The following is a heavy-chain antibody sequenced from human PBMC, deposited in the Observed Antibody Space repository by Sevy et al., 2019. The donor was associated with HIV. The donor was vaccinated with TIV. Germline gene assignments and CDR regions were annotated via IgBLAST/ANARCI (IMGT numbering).Heavy chain of an antibody. CDR3: ARDSSRVIVPTAGFDS. J-gene: IGHJ5*01. V-gene: IGHV3-33*01. CDR2: IWYDGRTK. CDR1: GFTFRSFS. Sequence: GGSLRLSCSASGFTFRSFSMHWVRQAPGKGLEWVAAIWYDGRTKQDADSVKGRFIISRDNSKNMLSLEMNSLRAEDTGLYFCARDSSRVIVPTAGFDSWGQGTVVTVSS. D-gene: IGHD1-1*01.